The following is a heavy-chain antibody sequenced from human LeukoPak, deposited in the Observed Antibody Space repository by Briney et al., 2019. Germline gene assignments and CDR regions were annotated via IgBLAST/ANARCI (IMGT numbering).Heavy chain of an antibody. D-gene: IGHD6-19*01. CDR2: INPNSGGT. V-gene: IGHV1-2*02. Sequence: GASVKVSCKASGYXFTGYYMHWVRQAPGQGLEWMGWINPNSGGTNYAQKFQGRVTMTRDTSISTAYMELSRLRSDDTAVYYCARALPNPNSSGWYTVWFDYWGQGTLVTVSS. CDR1: GYXFTGYY. CDR3: ARALPNPNSSGWYTVWFDY. J-gene: IGHJ4*02.